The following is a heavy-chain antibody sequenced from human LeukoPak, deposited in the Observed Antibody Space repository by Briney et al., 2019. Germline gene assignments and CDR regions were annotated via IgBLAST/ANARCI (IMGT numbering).Heavy chain of an antibody. V-gene: IGHV4-61*02. D-gene: IGHD1-1*01. J-gene: IGHJ4*02. Sequence: SETLSLTCTVSGGSISSGSYYWSWIRQPAGKGLEWIGRIYTSGSTNYNPSLKSRVTISVDTSKNQFSLKLSSVTAADTAVYYCARYSRGGTSFDYWGQGTLVTVSS. CDR2: IYTSGST. CDR3: ARYSRGGTSFDY. CDR1: GGSISSGSYY.